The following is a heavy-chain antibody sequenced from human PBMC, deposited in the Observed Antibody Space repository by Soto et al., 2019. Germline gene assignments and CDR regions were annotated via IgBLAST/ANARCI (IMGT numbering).Heavy chain of an antibody. J-gene: IGHJ4*02. CDR1: GFMFSAYW. D-gene: IGHD5-18*01. Sequence: GGSLILYCAASGFMFSAYWMSWVRQAPGKGLEWVANIHGDGGKIYYVDSVKGRFTISRDNAKRSLYLQMNSLRAEDTAVYYCARDFYGGYTYGPGDYWGQGALVTVAS. CDR3: ARDFYGGYTYGPGDY. CDR2: IHGDGGKI. V-gene: IGHV3-7*01.